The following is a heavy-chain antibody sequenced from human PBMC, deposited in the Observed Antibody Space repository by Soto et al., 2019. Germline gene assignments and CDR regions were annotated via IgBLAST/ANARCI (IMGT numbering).Heavy chain of an antibody. J-gene: IGHJ4*02. CDR2: ISGSGGST. V-gene: IGHV3-23*01. CDR1: GGSISSYY. Sequence: EALSLTCTVSGGSISSYYWSWIRQPPGKGLEWVSAISGSGGSTYYADSVKGRFTISRDNSKNTLYLQMNSLRAEDTAVYYCAKDLKGRHIVVVTPIRGFDHWGQGTLVTVSS. CDR3: AKDLKGRHIVVVTPIRGFDH. D-gene: IGHD2-21*02.